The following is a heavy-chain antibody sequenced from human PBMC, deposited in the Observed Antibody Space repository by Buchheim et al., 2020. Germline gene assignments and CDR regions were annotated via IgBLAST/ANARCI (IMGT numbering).Heavy chain of an antibody. CDR2: ISYDGSNK. J-gene: IGHJ4*02. D-gene: IGHD3-10*01. CDR3: ARDQLAEWFGELFGDY. V-gene: IGHV3-30-3*01. CDR1: GFTFSSYA. Sequence: QVQLVESGGGVVQPGRSLRLSCAASGFTFSSYAMHWVRQAPGKGLEWVAVISYDGSNKYYADSVKGRFTISRDNSKTTLYLQMNSLRAEDTAVYYCARDQLAEWFGELFGDYWGQGTL.